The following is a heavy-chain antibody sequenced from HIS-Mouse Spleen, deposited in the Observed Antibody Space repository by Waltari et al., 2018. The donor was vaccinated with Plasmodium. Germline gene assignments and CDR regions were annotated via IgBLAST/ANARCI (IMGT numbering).Heavy chain of an antibody. CDR3: ARVLGYKAAAGTFVEYFQH. D-gene: IGHD6-13*01. CDR1: GYTFTGYY. Sequence: QVQLVQSGAEVKKPGASVKVSCKASGYTFTGYYMHWVRQAPGQGLEWMGWLNPNSGGTNNAQKFQGRGTMTRDTSISTAYMELSRLRSDDTAVYYCARVLGYKAAAGTFVEYFQHWGQGTLVTVSS. J-gene: IGHJ1*01. V-gene: IGHV1-2*02. CDR2: LNPNSGGT.